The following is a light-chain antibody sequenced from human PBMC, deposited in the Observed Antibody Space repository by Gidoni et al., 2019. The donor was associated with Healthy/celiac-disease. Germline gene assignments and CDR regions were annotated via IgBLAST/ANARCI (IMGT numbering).Light chain of an antibody. CDR2: GAS. CDR3: QQYNNWPGRT. Sequence: IVMPQSPATLSVSPGERATLSCRASQSVSSNLAWYQQKPGQAPRLLIYGASTRATGIPARFSGSGSGTEFTLTISSLQSEDFAVYYCQQYNNWPGRTFGQGTKLEIK. V-gene: IGKV3-15*01. J-gene: IGKJ2*01. CDR1: QSVSSN.